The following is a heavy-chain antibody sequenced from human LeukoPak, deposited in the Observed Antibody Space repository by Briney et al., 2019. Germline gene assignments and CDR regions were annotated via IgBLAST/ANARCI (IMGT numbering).Heavy chain of an antibody. CDR3: AKDPVGWDPPLYWYFDL. Sequence: GGSLRLSCAASGFTVSSNYMSWVRQAPGKGLEWVAGMSGSGLSTYYADSVKGRFTISRDNSKNILYLQMNSLRVDDTAVYYCAKDPVGWDPPLYWYFDLWGRGTLVTVSS. J-gene: IGHJ2*01. CDR1: GFTVSSNY. CDR2: MSGSGLST. V-gene: IGHV3-23*01. D-gene: IGHD6-19*01.